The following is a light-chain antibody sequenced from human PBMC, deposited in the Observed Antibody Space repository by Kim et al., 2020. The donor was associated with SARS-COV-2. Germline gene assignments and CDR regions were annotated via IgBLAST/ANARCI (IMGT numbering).Light chain of an antibody. CDR3: SSYTSSSTLV. CDR1: SSDVGGFNY. CDR2: DVS. J-gene: IGLJ1*01. V-gene: IGLV2-14*03. Sequence: GQSITISCTGTSSDVGGFNYVSWYQQHPGKAPKLMIYDVSNRPAGVSNRFSGSKSGNTASLTISGLQAEDEADSYCSSYTSSSTLVFGTGTKVTVL.